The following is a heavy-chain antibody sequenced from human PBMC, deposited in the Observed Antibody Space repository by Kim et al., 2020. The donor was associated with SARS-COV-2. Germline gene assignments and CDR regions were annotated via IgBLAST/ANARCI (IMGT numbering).Heavy chain of an antibody. J-gene: IGHJ4*02. Sequence: GGSLRLSCAASGFTFSSYAMHWVRQAPDKGLEWVAVISYDGSNKYYADSVKGRFTISRDNSKNTLYLQMNSLRAEDTAVYYCASLAVGWELPVTLFDYWGQGTLVTVSS. CDR1: GFTFSSYA. CDR3: ASLAVGWELPVTLFDY. CDR2: ISYDGSNK. V-gene: IGHV3-30-3*01. D-gene: IGHD1-26*01.